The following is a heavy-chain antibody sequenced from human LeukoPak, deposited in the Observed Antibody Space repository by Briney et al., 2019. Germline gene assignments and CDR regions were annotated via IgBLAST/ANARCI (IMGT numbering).Heavy chain of an antibody. D-gene: IGHD5-18*01. CDR2: IYYSGST. Sequence: PSQTLSLTCTVSGGSISSGGYYWSWIRQHPGKGLEWIGYIYYSGSTYYNPSLNSRVTISVDTSKNQFSLKLSSVTAADTAVYYCARVTTRDTAMVSLVYFDYWGQGTLVTVSS. J-gene: IGHJ4*02. V-gene: IGHV4-31*03. CDR3: ARVTTRDTAMVSLVYFDY. CDR1: GGSISSGGYY.